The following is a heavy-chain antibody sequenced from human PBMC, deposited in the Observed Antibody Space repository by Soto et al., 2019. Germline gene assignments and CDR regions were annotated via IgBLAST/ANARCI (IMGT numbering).Heavy chain of an antibody. Sequence: QITLKESGPTLVKPTQTLTLTCAFSGFSLNTRGVGVGWLRQPPGKALEWLALIYWDNDKRYSPSLKSRLTITKDTPKNHVVLMMTDMDPVDTATYYCAHNNYYGSGSVYWGQGTLVTVSS. V-gene: IGHV2-5*02. CDR2: IYWDNDK. J-gene: IGHJ4*02. D-gene: IGHD3-10*01. CDR3: AHNNYYGSGSVY. CDR1: GFSLNTRGVG.